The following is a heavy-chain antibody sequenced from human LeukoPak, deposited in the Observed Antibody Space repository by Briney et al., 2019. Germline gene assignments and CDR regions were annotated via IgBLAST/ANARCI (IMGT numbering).Heavy chain of an antibody. Sequence: VGSLRLSCAASGFTFSSYEMNWVRQAPGKGLGWVSYISSSGSTIYYADSVKGRFTISRDNAKNSLYLQMNSLRAEDTAVYYCARSTYYDFWSGLVYYMDVWGKGTTVTVSS. CDR3: ARSTYYDFWSGLVYYMDV. CDR1: GFTFSSYE. J-gene: IGHJ6*03. D-gene: IGHD3-3*01. CDR2: ISSSGSTI. V-gene: IGHV3-48*03.